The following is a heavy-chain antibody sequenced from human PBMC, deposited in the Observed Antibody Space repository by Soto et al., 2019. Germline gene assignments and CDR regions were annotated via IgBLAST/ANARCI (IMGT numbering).Heavy chain of an antibody. CDR3: AASYGSGYRAFDY. CDR1: GYTFTSYG. D-gene: IGHD3-10*01. J-gene: IGHJ4*02. V-gene: IGHV1-69*04. CDR2: INPIESKS. Sequence: SVKVSCKASGYTFTSYGISWVRQAPGQGLEWMGRINPIESKSNYAQKFQGRVTITADKSTNTAYIQLSSLRSEDTAIYYCAASYGSGYRAFDYWGQGALVTV.